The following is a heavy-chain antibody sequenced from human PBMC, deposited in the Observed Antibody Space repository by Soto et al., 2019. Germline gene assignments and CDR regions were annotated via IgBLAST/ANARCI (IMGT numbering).Heavy chain of an antibody. J-gene: IGHJ6*03. D-gene: IGHD3-10*01. Sequence: SETLSLTCTVSGGYSISYYWSWIRQPPGKGLEWIGYIYYSGSTNYNPSLKSRVTISVDTSKNQFSLKLSSVTAADTAVYYCARTYGSGFFDMDVWGKGTTVTVSS. CDR1: GGYSISYY. CDR3: ARTYGSGFFDMDV. V-gene: IGHV4-59*08. CDR2: IYYSGST.